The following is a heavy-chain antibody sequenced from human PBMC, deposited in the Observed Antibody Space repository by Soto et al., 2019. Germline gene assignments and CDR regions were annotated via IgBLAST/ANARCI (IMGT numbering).Heavy chain of an antibody. Sequence: SVKVSCKASGDTFSFYTLDWVRQAPGQGFEWVGRVNPILAMSSSAHKFQGRVSMFADKSTGTAYMELRSLRSDDTAVYYRATSYGPGCAYFDYWGLGTLVTVSS. D-gene: IGHD3-10*01. CDR2: VNPILAMS. CDR1: GDTFSFYT. CDR3: ATSYGPGCAYFDY. V-gene: IGHV1-69*02. J-gene: IGHJ4*02.